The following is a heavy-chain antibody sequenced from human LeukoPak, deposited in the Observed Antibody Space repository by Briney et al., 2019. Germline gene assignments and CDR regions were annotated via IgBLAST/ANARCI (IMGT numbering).Heavy chain of an antibody. J-gene: IGHJ4*02. D-gene: IGHD3-22*01. CDR3: ARGLHFRVYDSSDYYPY. Sequence: GGSLRLSCAASGFTFGSYSMNWVRQAPGKGLEWVSSISSSSSYIYYADSVKDRFTISRDNAKNSLYLQMNSLRAEDTAVYYCARGLHFRVYDSSDYYPYWGQGTLVTVSS. CDR1: GFTFGSYS. CDR2: ISSSSSYI. V-gene: IGHV3-21*01.